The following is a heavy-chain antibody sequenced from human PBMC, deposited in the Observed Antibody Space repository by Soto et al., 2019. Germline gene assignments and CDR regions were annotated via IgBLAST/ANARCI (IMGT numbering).Heavy chain of an antibody. V-gene: IGHV6-1*01. D-gene: IGHD1-26*01. CDR2: TYYRSKWYY. J-gene: IGHJ4*01. Sequence: SQTLSLTCAITGDSVSSNSAGWSWVRQSPSRGLEWLGRTYYRSKWYYEYAVSVRGRITINPDTSKNQYSLQLNSVTPEDTAVYFSARGEPSSGRICDYWGKEPLVTVCS. CDR3: ARGEPSSGRICDY. CDR1: GDSVSSNSAG.